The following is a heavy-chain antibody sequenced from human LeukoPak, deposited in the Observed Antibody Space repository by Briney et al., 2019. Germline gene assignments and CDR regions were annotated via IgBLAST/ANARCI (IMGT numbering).Heavy chain of an antibody. V-gene: IGHV4-31*03. Sequence: SETLSLTCTVSGGSISSGGYYWSWIRQHPGKGPEWIGYIYYSGSTYYNPSLKSRVTISVDTSKNQLSLKLSSVTAADTAVYYCGGGLYYDFWSGYQIEYWGQGTLVTVSS. CDR3: GGGLYYDFWSGYQIEY. J-gene: IGHJ4*02. CDR2: IYYSGST. CDR1: GGSISSGGYY. D-gene: IGHD3-3*01.